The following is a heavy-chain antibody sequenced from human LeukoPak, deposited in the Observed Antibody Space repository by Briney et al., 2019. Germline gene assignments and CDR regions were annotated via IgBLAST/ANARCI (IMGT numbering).Heavy chain of an antibody. CDR2: ISGSGGST. D-gene: IGHD6-6*01. J-gene: IGHJ4*02. CDR1: GFTFSSYA. Sequence: GGSLRLSCAASGFTFSSYAMSWVRQAPGKGLEWVSAISGSGGSTYYADSVKGRFTISRDNAKNSLYLQMNSLRAEDTAVYYCARDSVGYSSSSGFDYWGQGTLVTVSS. V-gene: IGHV3-23*01. CDR3: ARDSVGYSSSSGFDY.